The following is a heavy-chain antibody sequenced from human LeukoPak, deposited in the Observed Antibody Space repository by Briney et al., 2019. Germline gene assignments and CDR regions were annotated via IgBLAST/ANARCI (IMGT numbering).Heavy chain of an antibody. D-gene: IGHD3-9*01. V-gene: IGHV4-39*01. CDR1: GGSISSSSYY. Sequence: SETLSLTCTVSGGSISSSSYYWGWIRQPPGKGLEWIGSIYYSGSTYYNPSLKSRVTISVDTSKNQFSLKLSSVTAADTAVYYCARTYYDILTGYYNQEDYWGQGTLVTVSS. CDR2: IYYSGST. J-gene: IGHJ4*02. CDR3: ARTYYDILTGYYNQEDY.